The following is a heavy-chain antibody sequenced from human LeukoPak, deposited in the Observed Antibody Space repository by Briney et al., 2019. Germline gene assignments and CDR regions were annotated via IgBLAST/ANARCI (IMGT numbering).Heavy chain of an antibody. Sequence: ASVKLCCNAAGSTFTGCYMHWSRQPPAQGMEWIGWINPNSGGTNYAQKFPGRVTMTRDTSISTAYMELSRLRSDDTAVYYCARYTSSSSYWYFDLWGRGTLVTVSS. CDR2: INPNSGGT. V-gene: IGHV1-2*02. CDR1: GSTFTGCY. CDR3: ARYTSSSSYWYFDL. D-gene: IGHD6-13*01. J-gene: IGHJ2*01.